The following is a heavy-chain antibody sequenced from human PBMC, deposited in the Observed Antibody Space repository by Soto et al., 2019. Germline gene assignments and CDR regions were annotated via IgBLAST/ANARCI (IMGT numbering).Heavy chain of an antibody. CDR3: ARDPPAGNVVVPAARFDP. J-gene: IGHJ5*02. V-gene: IGHV1-69*04. CDR1: GGTFSSYT. D-gene: IGHD2-2*01. CDR2: IIPILGIA. Sequence: GASVKVSCKASGGTFSSYTISWVRQAPGQGLEWMGRIIPILGIANYAQKFQGRVTITADKSTSTAYMELSSLRSEDTAVYYCARDPPAGNVVVPAARFDPWGQGTLVTVSS.